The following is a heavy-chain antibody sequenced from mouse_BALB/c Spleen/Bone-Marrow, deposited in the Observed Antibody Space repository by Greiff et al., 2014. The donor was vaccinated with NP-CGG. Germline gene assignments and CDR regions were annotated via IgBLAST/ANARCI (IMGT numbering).Heavy chain of an antibody. D-gene: IGHD2-4*01. CDR3: ARRVITTGPGFAY. V-gene: IGHV1S135*01. J-gene: IGHJ3*01. CDR1: GYSFTSYY. Sequence: EVQLQQSGPELMKPGASVKISCKASGYSFTSYYIHWVKQNHGKSLEWIGYIDPFNGVTIYNQKFKGKATLTADKSSSTACMHLSSLTSEDSAVYYCARRVITTGPGFAYWGQGTLVTVSA. CDR2: IDPFNGVT.